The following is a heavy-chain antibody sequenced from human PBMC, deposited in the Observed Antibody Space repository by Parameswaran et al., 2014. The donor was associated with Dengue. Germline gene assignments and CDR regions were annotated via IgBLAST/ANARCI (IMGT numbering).Heavy chain of an antibody. CDR2: INPNSGGT. D-gene: IGHD1-26*01. Sequence: WVRQAPGQGLEWMGWINPNSGGTNYAQKFQGRVTMTGDTSISTAYMELSRLRSDDTAVYYCARVVGAYDAFDIWGQGTMVTVSS. CDR3: ARVVGAYDAFDI. V-gene: IGHV1-2*02. J-gene: IGHJ3*02.